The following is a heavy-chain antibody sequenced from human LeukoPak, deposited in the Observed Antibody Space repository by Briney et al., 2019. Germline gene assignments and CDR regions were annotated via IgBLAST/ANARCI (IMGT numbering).Heavy chain of an antibody. CDR3: VRKGPDWYNWHDFDY. Sequence: ASVKVSCKASGYTFTGYYMHWVRQAPGQGLEWMGWINPNSGGTNYAQKFQGRVTMTRDTSISTAYMELSRLRSDDPAVYYCVRKGPDWYNWHDFDYWGQGTLVTVSS. CDR1: GYTFTGYY. CDR2: INPNSGGT. D-gene: IGHD1-1*01. J-gene: IGHJ4*02. V-gene: IGHV1-2*02.